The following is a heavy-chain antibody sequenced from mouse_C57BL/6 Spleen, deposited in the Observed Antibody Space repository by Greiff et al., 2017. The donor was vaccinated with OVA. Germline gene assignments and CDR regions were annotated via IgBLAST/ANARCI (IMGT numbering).Heavy chain of an antibody. CDR3: ARRHYYGSSPFAY. CDR2: IHPNSGST. D-gene: IGHD1-1*01. Sequence: VQLQQPGAELVKPGASVKLSCKASGYTFTSYWMHGVEQRPGQGLEWIGMIHPNSGSTNYNEKFKSKATLTVDKSSSTAYMQLSSLTSEDSAVYYCARRHYYGSSPFAYWGQGTLVTVSA. J-gene: IGHJ3*01. V-gene: IGHV1-64*01. CDR1: GYTFTSYW.